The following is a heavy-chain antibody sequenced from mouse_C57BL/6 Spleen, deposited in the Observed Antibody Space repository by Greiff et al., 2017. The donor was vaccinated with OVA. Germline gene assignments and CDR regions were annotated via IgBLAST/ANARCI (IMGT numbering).Heavy chain of an antibody. CDR3: ARITTVVPYYYAMDY. CDR2: IYPGSGST. D-gene: IGHD1-1*01. Sequence: QVHVKQPGAELVKPGASVKMSCKASGYTFTSYWITWVKQRPGQGLEWIGDIYPGSGSTNYNEKFKSKATLTVDTSSSTAYMQLSSLTSEDSAVYYCARITTVVPYYYAMDYWGQGTSVTVSS. V-gene: IGHV1-55*01. CDR1: GYTFTSYW. J-gene: IGHJ4*01.